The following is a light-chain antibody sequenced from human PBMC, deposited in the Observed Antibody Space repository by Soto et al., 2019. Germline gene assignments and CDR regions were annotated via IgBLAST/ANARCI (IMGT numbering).Light chain of an antibody. V-gene: IGKV3-20*01. Sequence: DIVLTQSTGTLSLSQGERATLSCRASQSVSNNYLAWYQQKPGQAPRLLIYGASNRATGIPDRFSASGSGTDFTLTISDVQPEDFALYYCHQRQSWPRTFGQGTKVDIK. CDR3: HQRQSWPRT. J-gene: IGKJ1*01. CDR1: QSVSNNY. CDR2: GAS.